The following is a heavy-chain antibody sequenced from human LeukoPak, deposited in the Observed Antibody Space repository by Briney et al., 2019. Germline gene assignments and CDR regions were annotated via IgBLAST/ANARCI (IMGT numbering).Heavy chain of an antibody. CDR1: GYSFTSYW. CDR3: ERHRPLLRAAINPYYYYYYMDF. D-gene: IGHD2-2*02. CDR2: IYPGDSDT. V-gene: IGHV5-51*01. Sequence: GESVKISCKGSGYSFTSYWMGWLRQMPGKGLEWMGIIYPGDSDTRYSPSFQGQVTISADKSISTAYLQWSSLKASDTAMYYCERHRPLLRAAINPYYYYYYMDFWGKGTTVTVSS. J-gene: IGHJ6*03.